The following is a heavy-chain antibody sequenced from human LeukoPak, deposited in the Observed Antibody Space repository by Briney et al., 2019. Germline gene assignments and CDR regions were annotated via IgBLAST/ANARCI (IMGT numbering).Heavy chain of an antibody. J-gene: IGHJ4*02. D-gene: IGHD6-19*01. CDR3: ARSLSVAADY. V-gene: IGHV1-3*01. Sequence: KFQGRVTITRDTSASTAYMELSSLRSEDTAVYYCARSLSVAADYWGQGTLVTVSS.